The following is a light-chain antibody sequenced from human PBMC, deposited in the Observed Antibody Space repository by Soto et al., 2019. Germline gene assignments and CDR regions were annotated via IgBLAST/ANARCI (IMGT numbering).Light chain of an antibody. CDR3: QQSYSTFT. Sequence: DIPMTQSPSSLSASVGDRVTITCRASQSISSYLNWYQQKPGKAPKLLIYAASSLRSGVPSRFSGSGSGTDFTLTISSLQPEDFATYYCQQSYSTFTFGPGTKVDIK. CDR2: AAS. V-gene: IGKV1-39*01. CDR1: QSISSY. J-gene: IGKJ3*01.